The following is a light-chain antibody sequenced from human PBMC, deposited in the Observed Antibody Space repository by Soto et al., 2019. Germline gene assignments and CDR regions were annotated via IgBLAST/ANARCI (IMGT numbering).Light chain of an antibody. CDR3: SSYTSSSTPYV. CDR2: DVS. Sequence: QSALTQPASVSGSPGQSITISCTGTSSDVGGYNYVSWYQQHPGKAPKIMIYDVSNRPSGFSNRFSGSKSGNTASLTISGLQAEDEADYYCSSYTSSSTPYVFGTGTKLTVL. J-gene: IGLJ1*01. CDR1: SSDVGGYNY. V-gene: IGLV2-14*01.